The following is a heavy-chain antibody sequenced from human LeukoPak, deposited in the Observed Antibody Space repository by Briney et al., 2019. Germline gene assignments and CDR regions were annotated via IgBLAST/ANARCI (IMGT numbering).Heavy chain of an antibody. V-gene: IGHV3-11*01. D-gene: IGHD6-19*01. CDR3: AKARDSSGWYPHFDY. CDR1: GFTFSDYY. J-gene: IGHJ4*02. CDR2: ISSSGSTI. Sequence: PGGSLRLSCAASGFTFSDYYMSWIRQAPGKGLEWVSYISSSGSTIYYADSVKGRFTISRDNAKNSLYLQMNSLRAEDTAVYYCAKARDSSGWYPHFDYWGQGTLVTVSS.